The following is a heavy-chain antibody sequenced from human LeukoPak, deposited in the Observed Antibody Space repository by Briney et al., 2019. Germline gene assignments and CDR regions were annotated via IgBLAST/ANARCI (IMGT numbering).Heavy chain of an antibody. CDR1: GYSISSGYY. CDR2: IYHSGST. CDR3: ARSSEGNWFDP. D-gene: IGHD3-10*01. J-gene: IGHJ5*02. V-gene: IGHV4-38-2*01. Sequence: SETLSLTCAVSGYSISSGYYWGWIRQPPGKGLEWIGSIYHSGSTYYNPSLKSRVTISVDTSKNQFSLKLSSVTAADTAVYYCARSSEGNWFDPWGQGTPVTVSS.